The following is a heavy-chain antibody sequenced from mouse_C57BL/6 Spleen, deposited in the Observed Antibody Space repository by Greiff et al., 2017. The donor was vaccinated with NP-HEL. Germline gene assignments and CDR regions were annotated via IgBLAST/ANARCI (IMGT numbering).Heavy chain of an antibody. J-gene: IGHJ1*03. CDR1: GFTFSSYA. Sequence: EVKLVESGEGLVKPGGSLKLSCAASGFTFSSYAMSWVRQTPEKRLEWVAYISSGGDYIYYADTVKGRFTISRDNARNTLYLQMSSLKSEDTAMYYCTRDPNYYGSSLSYWYFDVWGTGTTVTVSS. CDR3: TRDPNYYGSSLSYWYFDV. CDR2: ISSGGDYI. V-gene: IGHV5-9-1*02. D-gene: IGHD1-1*01.